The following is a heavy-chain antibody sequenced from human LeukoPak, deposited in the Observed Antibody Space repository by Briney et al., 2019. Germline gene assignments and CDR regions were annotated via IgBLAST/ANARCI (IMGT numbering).Heavy chain of an antibody. J-gene: IGHJ4*02. V-gene: IGHV3-30*04. CDR2: ISYDGSNK. D-gene: IGHD2-21*02. CDR3: ARATIDCGGDCYSGGTDY. Sequence: GGSLRLSCAASGFTFSSYAMHWVRQAPGKGPEWVAVISYDGSNKYYAGSVKGRFTISRDNSKNTLYLQMNSLRAEDTAVYYCARATIDCGGDCYSGGTDYWGQGTLVTVSS. CDR1: GFTFSSYA.